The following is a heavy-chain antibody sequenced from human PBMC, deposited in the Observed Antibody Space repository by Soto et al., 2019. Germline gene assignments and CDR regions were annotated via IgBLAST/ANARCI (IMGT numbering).Heavy chain of an antibody. CDR3: AKLGYDYYMDF. J-gene: IGHJ6*03. CDR2: ISLSGST. V-gene: IGHV4-59*08. CDR1: GASIRRYY. D-gene: IGHD6-6*01. Sequence: QVQLQESGPGLVKPSETLSLTCTVSGASIRRYYWNWIRQRTGQGLEWIAYISLSGSTEYNPSLKSRVTISADTSKDQFSLRLSSVTAADTAVYYCAKLGYDYYMDFWGRGTTFTVSS.